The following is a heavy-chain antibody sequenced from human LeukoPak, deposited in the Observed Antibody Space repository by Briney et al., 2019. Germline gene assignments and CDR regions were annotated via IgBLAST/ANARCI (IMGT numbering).Heavy chain of an antibody. CDR2: ISGSGGST. D-gene: IGHD6-6*01. CDR1: GFTFGTNA. CDR3: AKGGDYSTSSELDF. V-gene: IGHV3-23*01. Sequence: GGSLRLSCAASGFTFGTNAMTWVRQAPGKGLEWVSAISGSGGSTYYADSVKGRFTISRDNSKNTLFLQMNSLRPDDTAVYYCAKGGDYSTSSELDFWGQGTLVTVSS. J-gene: IGHJ4*02.